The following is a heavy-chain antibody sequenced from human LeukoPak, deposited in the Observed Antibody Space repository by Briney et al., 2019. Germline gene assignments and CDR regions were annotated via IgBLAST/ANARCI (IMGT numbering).Heavy chain of an antibody. D-gene: IGHD3-10*01. V-gene: IGHV4-59*08. CDR2: IYYSGST. CDR3: AAERRYYYGLFDY. J-gene: IGHJ4*02. Sequence: SETLSLTCTVSGGSISSYYWSWIRQPPGKGLEWIGYIYYSGSTYYNPSLKSRVTISVDTSKNQFSLKLSSVTAADTAVYYCAAERRYYYGLFDYWGQGTLVTVSS. CDR1: GGSISSYY.